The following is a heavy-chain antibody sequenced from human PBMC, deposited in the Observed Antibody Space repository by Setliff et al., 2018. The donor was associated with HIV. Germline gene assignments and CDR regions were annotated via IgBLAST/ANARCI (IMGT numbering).Heavy chain of an antibody. Sequence: ASVKVSCKASGGTFSTYAISWVRQALGQGLEWMGGIIPIFGTANYDQRFQGRVTITADETTSTAYMELSSLRSEDTAVYFCARDPVSDNSATPYYFDYWGQGTLVTVSS. J-gene: IGHJ4*02. CDR3: ARDPVSDNSATPYYFDY. V-gene: IGHV1-69*13. CDR1: GGTFSTYA. D-gene: IGHD2-21*01. CDR2: IIPIFGTA.